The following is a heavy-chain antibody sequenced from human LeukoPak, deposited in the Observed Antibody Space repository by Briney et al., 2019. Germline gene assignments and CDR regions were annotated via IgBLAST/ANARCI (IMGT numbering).Heavy chain of an antibody. CDR2: IYSDNT. V-gene: IGHV3-53*01. CDR3: AILPITMIVVVHDY. Sequence: GGSLRLSCTVSGFTVSSNSMSWVRQAPGKGLEWVSFIYSDNTHYSDSVKGRFTISRDNSKNTLYLQMNSLRAEDTAVYYCAILPITMIVVVHDYWGQGTLVTVSS. J-gene: IGHJ4*02. CDR1: GFTVSSNS. D-gene: IGHD3-22*01.